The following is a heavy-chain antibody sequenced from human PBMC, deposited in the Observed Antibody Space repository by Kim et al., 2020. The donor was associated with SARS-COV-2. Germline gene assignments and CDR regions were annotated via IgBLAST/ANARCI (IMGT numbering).Heavy chain of an antibody. Sequence: GGSLRLSCAASGFTFSSYAMSWVRQAPGKGLEWVSAISGSGGSTYYADSVKGRFTISRDNSKNTLYLQMNSLRAEDTAVYYCAKDRPNYGDYVEGNFDYWGQGTLVTVSS. CDR1: GFTFSSYA. J-gene: IGHJ4*02. D-gene: IGHD4-17*01. CDR2: ISGSGGST. V-gene: IGHV3-23*01. CDR3: AKDRPNYGDYVEGNFDY.